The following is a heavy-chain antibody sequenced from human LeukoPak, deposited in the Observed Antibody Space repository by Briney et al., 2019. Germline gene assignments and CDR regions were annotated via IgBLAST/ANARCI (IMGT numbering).Heavy chain of an antibody. CDR3: TRLEDYYDTLRAFDI. CDR2: IRSKANSYAT. V-gene: IGHV3-73*01. D-gene: IGHD3-22*01. Sequence: GGSLRLSRAASGFTFSVSAMHWVRQASGKGLEWVGRIRSKANSYATAYAASVKGRFTISRDDSKNTAYLQMNSLKTEDTAVYYCTRLEDYYDTLRAFDIWGQGTMVTVSS. J-gene: IGHJ3*02. CDR1: GFTFSVSA.